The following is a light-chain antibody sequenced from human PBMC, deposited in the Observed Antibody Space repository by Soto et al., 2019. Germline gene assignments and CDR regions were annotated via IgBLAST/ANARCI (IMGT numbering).Light chain of an antibody. CDR1: SSHIGSNT. V-gene: IGLV1-44*01. CDR3: AAWDDSLNGPV. J-gene: IGLJ2*01. Sequence: QSVLTQPPSASGTPGQRVTISCSGSSSHIGSNTVNWYQQFPGTAPKLLIYSNSRRPSGVPDRFSGSKSGTSASLAISGLQSEDEADYYCAAWDDSLNGPVFGGGTKVTVL. CDR2: SNS.